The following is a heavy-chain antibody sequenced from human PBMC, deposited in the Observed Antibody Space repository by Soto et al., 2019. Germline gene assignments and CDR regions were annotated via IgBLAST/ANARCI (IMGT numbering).Heavy chain of an antibody. D-gene: IGHD2-2*01. V-gene: IGHV3-33*01. Sequence: GGSLRLSCAASGFTFSSYGMHWVRQAPGKGLEWVAVIWYDGSNKYYADSVKCRFTISRDNSKNTLYLQMNSLRAEDTAVYYCARDVTSWKKHPHWFDPWGQGTLVTVSS. J-gene: IGHJ5*02. CDR1: GFTFSSYG. CDR2: IWYDGSNK. CDR3: ARDVTSWKKHPHWFDP.